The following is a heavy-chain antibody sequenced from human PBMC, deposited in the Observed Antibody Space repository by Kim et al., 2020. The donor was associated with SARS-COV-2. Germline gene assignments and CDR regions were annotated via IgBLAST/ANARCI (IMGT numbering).Heavy chain of an antibody. CDR3: ARLIRAAGAGVDWFDP. J-gene: IGHJ5*02. V-gene: IGHV1-2*02. Sequence: ASVKVSCKASGYTFTGYYMHWVRQAPGQGLEWMGWINPNSGGTNYAQKFQGRVTMTRDTSISTAYMELSRLRSDDTAVYYCARLIRAAGAGVDWFDPWGQGTLVTVSS. CDR2: INPNSGGT. CDR1: GYTFTGYY. D-gene: IGHD6-13*01.